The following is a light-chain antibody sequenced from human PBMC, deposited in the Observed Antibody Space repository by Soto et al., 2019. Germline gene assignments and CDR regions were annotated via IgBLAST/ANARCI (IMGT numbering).Light chain of an antibody. Sequence: QSALTQPPSASGSPGQSLTISCTGTSSDVGFYNFVSWYQQRPGKAPKLVLYEVTKRPSGVPDRFSGSKSGSTASLTVSGLQADDEADYYCASYAGTKLFVFGSGTKVTVL. CDR3: ASYAGTKLFV. J-gene: IGLJ1*01. CDR2: EVT. V-gene: IGLV2-8*01. CDR1: SSDVGFYNF.